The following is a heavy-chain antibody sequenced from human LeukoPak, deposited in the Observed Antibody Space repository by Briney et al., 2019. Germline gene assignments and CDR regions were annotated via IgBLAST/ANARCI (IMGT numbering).Heavy chain of an antibody. CDR2: INPSGGST. J-gene: IGHJ4*02. D-gene: IGHD2-15*01. CDR1: GYTFTSYY. Sequence: ASVKVSCKASGYTFTSYYMHWVRQAPGQGLEWMGIINPSGGSTSYAQKLQGRVTMTTDTSTSTAYMELRSLRSDDTAVYYCARGYCSGGSCYSGYWGQGTLVTVSS. V-gene: IGHV1-46*01. CDR3: ARGYCSGGSCYSGY.